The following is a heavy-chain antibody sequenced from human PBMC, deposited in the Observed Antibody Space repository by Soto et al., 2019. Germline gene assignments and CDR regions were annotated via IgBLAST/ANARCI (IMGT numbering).Heavy chain of an antibody. J-gene: IGHJ6*02. Sequence: QVQLQESGPGLVKPSGTLSLTCAVSGGSISSSNWWSWVRQPPGKGLEWIGEIYHSGSTNYNPSLQSRVTIAVDKAKNQFSLKLSSVTAADTAVYYCARGTPGNSGYVGVWFYYDGMDVWGQGTTVTVSS. CDR3: ARGTPGNSGYVGVWFYYDGMDV. D-gene: IGHD5-12*01. V-gene: IGHV4-4*02. CDR2: IYHSGST. CDR1: GGSISSSNW.